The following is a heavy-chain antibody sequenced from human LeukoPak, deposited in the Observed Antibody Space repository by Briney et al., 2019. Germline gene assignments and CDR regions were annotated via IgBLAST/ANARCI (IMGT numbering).Heavy chain of an antibody. V-gene: IGHV3-21*01. CDR3: ARDPPYYDSSGYYYDY. D-gene: IGHD3-22*01. Sequence: GGSLRFSCAASGFTFSTYSMNWLRQAPGKGLKWVSSISGSSIYIYYAESVKGRFTISRDNAKNSLYLQMNSLRAEDTAVYYCARDPPYYDSSGYYYDYWGQGTLVTVSS. CDR2: ISGSSIYI. J-gene: IGHJ4*02. CDR1: GFTFSTYS.